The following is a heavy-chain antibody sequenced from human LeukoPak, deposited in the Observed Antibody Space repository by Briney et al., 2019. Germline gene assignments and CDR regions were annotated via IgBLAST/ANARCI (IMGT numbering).Heavy chain of an antibody. V-gene: IGHV1-8*03. CDR3: ARNVFIGSSDAFDI. CDR1: GYTFTSYD. CDR2: MNPNSGNT. J-gene: IGHJ3*02. D-gene: IGHD1-26*01. Sequence: ASVKVSCKASGYTFTSYDINWVRQATGQGLEWMGWMNPNSGNTGYAQKFQGRVTITRNTSISTAYMELSSLRSEDTAVYYCARNVFIGSSDAFDIWGQGTMVTVSS.